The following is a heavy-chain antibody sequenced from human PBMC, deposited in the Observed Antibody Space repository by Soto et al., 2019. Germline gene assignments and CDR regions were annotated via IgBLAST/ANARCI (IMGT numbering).Heavy chain of an antibody. J-gene: IGHJ4*02. Sequence: ETLSLTCTVSGGSISSYYWSWIRQPPGKGLEWIGYIYYSGSTNYNPSLRSRVTISIDTSKNQFSLKLSSVTAADTAVYYCAKGGRQWLVTSDFNYWGQGALVTVSS. CDR3: AKGGRQWLVTSDFNY. V-gene: IGHV4-59*08. CDR2: IYYSGST. D-gene: IGHD6-19*01. CDR1: GGSISSYY.